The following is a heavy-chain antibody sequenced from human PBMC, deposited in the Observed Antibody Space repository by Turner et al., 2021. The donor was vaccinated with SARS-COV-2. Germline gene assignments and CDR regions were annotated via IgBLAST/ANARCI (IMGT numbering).Heavy chain of an antibody. Sequence: EVQLVESGGGLIQPGGSLRLSCVASGFIVSSNYMSWVRQAPGKGLEWVSVIYSGGSTYYADSVKGRFTISRDNSKNTLYLQMNSLRAEDTAVYYCARGYSSGWYQRGAFDIWGQGTMVTVSS. D-gene: IGHD6-19*01. CDR3: ARGYSSGWYQRGAFDI. V-gene: IGHV3-53*01. J-gene: IGHJ3*02. CDR1: GFIVSSNY. CDR2: IYSGGST.